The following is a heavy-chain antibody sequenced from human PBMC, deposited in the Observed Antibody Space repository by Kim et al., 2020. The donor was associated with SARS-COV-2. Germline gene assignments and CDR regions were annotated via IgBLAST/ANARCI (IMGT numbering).Heavy chain of an antibody. V-gene: IGHV4-31*03. D-gene: IGHD3-16*01. CDR3: ARFKVWGASLFDY. Sequence: SETLSLTCTVSGGSISSGGYYWSWIRQHPGKGLEWIGYIYYSGSTYYNPSLKSRVTISVDTSKNQFSLKLSCVTAADTAVYYCARFKVWGASLFDYWGQGTLVTVSS. CDR2: IYYSGST. J-gene: IGHJ4*02. CDR1: GGSISSGGYY.